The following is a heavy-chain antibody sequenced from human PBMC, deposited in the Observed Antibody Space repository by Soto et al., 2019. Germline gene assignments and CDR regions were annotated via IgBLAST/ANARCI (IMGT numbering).Heavy chain of an antibody. CDR3: AKDRAERITMVRGVISLYFDY. D-gene: IGHD3-10*01. CDR2: ISYDGSNK. CDR1: GFTFSSYG. Sequence: GGSLRLSCAASGFTFSSYGMHWVRQAPGKGLEWVAVISYDGSNKYYADSVKGRFTISRDNSKNTLYLQMNSLRAEDTAVYYCAKDRAERITMVRGVISLYFDYWGQGTLVTVSS. J-gene: IGHJ4*02. V-gene: IGHV3-30*18.